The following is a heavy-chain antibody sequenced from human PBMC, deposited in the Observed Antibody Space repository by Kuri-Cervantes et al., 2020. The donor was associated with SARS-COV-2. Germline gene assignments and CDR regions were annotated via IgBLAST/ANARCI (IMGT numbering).Heavy chain of an antibody. CDR2: IPYDGSNK. J-gene: IGHJ4*02. Sequence: GGSLRLSCAASGFTFSSYAMHWARQAPGKGLEWVAVIPYDGSNKYYADSVKGRFTISRDNSKNTLYLQMNSLRAEDTAVYYCAREVTTSIDYWGQGTLVTVSS. CDR1: GFTFSSYA. CDR3: AREVTTSIDY. V-gene: IGHV3-30-3*01. D-gene: IGHD4-11*01.